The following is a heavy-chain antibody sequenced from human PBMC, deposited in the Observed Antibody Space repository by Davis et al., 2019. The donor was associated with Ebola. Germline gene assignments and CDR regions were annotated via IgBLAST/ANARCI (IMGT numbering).Heavy chain of an antibody. Sequence: PSGSLTLSCAASGFSFSDYYISWIRHAPGAGLEWVTYMSICSGFTNYADSVKGRFTISRDNAKNSLYLQMNSLRAEDTAVYYCARGPRKMATTNFDYWGQGTLVTVSS. CDR2: MSICSGFT. CDR3: ARGPRKMATTNFDY. J-gene: IGHJ4*02. V-gene: IGHV3-11*06. D-gene: IGHD5-24*01. CDR1: GFSFSDYY.